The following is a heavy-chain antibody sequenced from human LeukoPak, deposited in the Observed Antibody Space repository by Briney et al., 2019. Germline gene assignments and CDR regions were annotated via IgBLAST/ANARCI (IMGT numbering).Heavy chain of an antibody. CDR2: MYYSGST. V-gene: IGHV4-59*01. CDR1: GGSISSYY. J-gene: IGHJ6*03. CDR3: ATQGSSSGWYSSSSYYYYYMDV. Sequence: SETLSLTCTVSGGSISSYYWSWIRQPPGKGLEWIGYMYYSGSTNYNPSLKSRVTISVDTSKNQFSLKLSSVTAADTAVYYCATQGSSSGWYSSSSYYYYYMDVWGKGTTVTVSS. D-gene: IGHD6-19*01.